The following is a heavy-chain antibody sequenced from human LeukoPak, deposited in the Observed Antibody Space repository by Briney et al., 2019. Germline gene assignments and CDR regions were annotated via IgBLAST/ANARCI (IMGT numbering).Heavy chain of an antibody. D-gene: IGHD6-6*01. CDR3: AGAPLGTARLDY. V-gene: IGHV3-74*01. Sequence: GGSLRLSCAASGFTFSSHAMHWVRQAPGKGLVLVSRINSDGSSISYADSVKGRFTISRDNAKNTLYLQMNSLRAEDTAVYYCAGAPLGTARLDYWGQGTLVTVSS. CDR2: INSDGSSI. J-gene: IGHJ4*02. CDR1: GFTFSSHA.